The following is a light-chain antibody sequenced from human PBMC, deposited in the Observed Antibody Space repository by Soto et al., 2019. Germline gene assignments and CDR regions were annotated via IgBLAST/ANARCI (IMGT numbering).Light chain of an antibody. CDR2: DAS. J-gene: IGKJ5*01. V-gene: IGKV3-20*01. Sequence: EVVVTQSPATLSFSPGERARPSCLASHSVTTHLAWFQQRPGQTPRLLIYDASTRAPGIPARFNGNGSGTDFTLTISGLEPEDSAVYYCQQYGTSPITFGQGTRLEIK. CDR3: QQYGTSPIT. CDR1: HSVTTH.